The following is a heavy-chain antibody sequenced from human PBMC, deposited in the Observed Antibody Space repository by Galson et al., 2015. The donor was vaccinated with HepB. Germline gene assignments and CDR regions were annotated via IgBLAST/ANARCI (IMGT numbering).Heavy chain of an antibody. CDR1: GGSFSGYY. Sequence: SQTLSLTCAVYGGSFSGYYWTWIRQPPGKGLEWLGEINHSGTTHYSPSLKSRLTISADTSKNQFSLKLMSLTAADTAVYYCARDSGVVGSGTRHHRHYYMDVWGKGTTVTVSS. V-gene: IGHV4-34*01. D-gene: IGHD2-15*01. CDR3: ARDSGVVGSGTRHHRHYYMDV. CDR2: INHSGTT. J-gene: IGHJ6*03.